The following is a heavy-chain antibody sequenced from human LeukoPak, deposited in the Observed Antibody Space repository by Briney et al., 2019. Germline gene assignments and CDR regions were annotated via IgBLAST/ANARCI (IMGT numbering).Heavy chain of an antibody. D-gene: IGHD3-10*01. CDR3: ASGSPPFGY. CDR1: GYTFTSYY. V-gene: IGHV1-46*01. CDR2: ISPSGGST. J-gene: IGHJ4*02. Sequence: GASVKVSCKASGYTFTSYYMHWVRQAPGQGLEWMGIISPSGGSTSYAQKFQGRVTMTRDTSTSTVYMELRSLRSDDTAVYYCASGSPPFGYWGQGTLVTVSS.